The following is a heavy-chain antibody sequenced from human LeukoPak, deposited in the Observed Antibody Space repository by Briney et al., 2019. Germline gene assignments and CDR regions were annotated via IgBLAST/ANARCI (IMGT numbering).Heavy chain of an antibody. CDR2: IWYDGSNK. CDR1: GFTFSSYD. Sequence: GRSLRLSCAASGFTFSSYDMHWGRQAPGKGLEWVALIWYDGSNKNYADSVKGRFTISRDNSKNTLFLQMNSLRAEDTAVYYCAREASDAFDIWGQGTMVTVSS. V-gene: IGHV3-33*01. CDR3: AREASDAFDI. J-gene: IGHJ3*02.